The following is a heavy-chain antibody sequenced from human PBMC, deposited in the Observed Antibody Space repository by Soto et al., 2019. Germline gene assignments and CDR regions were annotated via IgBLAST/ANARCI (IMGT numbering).Heavy chain of an antibody. CDR1: GYSFTSYW. V-gene: IGHV5-51*01. CDR3: ASLWERNYYYYGLDV. J-gene: IGHJ6*02. CDR2: IYPGDSDT. Sequence: GESLKISCKGSGYSFTSYWIGWVRQMPGKGLEWMGIIYPGDSDTRYSPSFQGQVTMSVDKSLSTAYLQWSSLKASDNAVYYCASLWERNYYYYGLDVCGQXSTVTVSS. D-gene: IGHD1-1*01.